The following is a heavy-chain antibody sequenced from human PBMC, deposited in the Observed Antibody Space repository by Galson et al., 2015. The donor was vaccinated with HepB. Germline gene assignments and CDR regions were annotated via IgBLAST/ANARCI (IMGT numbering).Heavy chain of an antibody. V-gene: IGHV5-10-1*01. D-gene: IGHD5-12*01. J-gene: IGHJ6*02. CDR1: GYSFTSYW. CDR3: ARRGLFVVATIVGTKDYYYGMDV. CDR2: IDPSDSYT. Sequence: QSGAEVKKPGESLRISCKGSGYSFTSYWISWVRQMPGKGLEWMGRIDPSDSYTNYSPSFQGHVTISADKSISTAYLQWSSLKASDTAMYYCARRGLFVVATIVGTKDYYYGMDVWGQGTTVTVS.